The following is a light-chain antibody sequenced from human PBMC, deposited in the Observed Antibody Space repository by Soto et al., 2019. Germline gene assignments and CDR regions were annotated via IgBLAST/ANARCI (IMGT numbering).Light chain of an antibody. CDR3: QQYHTTPFT. J-gene: IGKJ3*01. Sequence: DIVMTQSPDSLAVSLGERATINCKSSQSVLYSSNNKNYLAWYQHKPGQPPKLLTYWASIRESGVPDRFSGSGSGTDFTLTISSLQAEDVAVYFCQQYHTTPFTFGPGTKVDIK. CDR2: WAS. V-gene: IGKV4-1*01. CDR1: QSVLYSSNNKNY.